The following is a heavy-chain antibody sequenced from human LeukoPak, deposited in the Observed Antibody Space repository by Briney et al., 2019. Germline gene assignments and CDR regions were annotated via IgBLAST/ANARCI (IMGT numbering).Heavy chain of an antibody. J-gene: IGHJ4*02. V-gene: IGHV4-39*01. D-gene: IGHD6-6*01. CDR1: GDSVTNNNYY. Sequence: SETLSLTCTVSGDSVTNNNYYWGWIRQPPGKGLEWIGGMYYTGSTYYNPSLKSRVTISVDTSKSQFSLRLASVTATDTAVYYCASLQLLGRYHFDCWGQGTLVTVSS. CDR2: MYYTGST. CDR3: ASLQLLGRYHFDC.